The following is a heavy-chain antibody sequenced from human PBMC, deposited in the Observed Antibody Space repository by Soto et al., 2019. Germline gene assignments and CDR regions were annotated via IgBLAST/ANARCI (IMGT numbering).Heavy chain of an antibody. CDR2: INPNSGRT. CDR3: ARESGWTTAILDYYFFYMDV. CDR1: GYAISQFY. J-gene: IGHJ6*03. D-gene: IGHD6-19*01. Sequence: QVQLVQSGAEVKKPGASVKVSCKASGYAISQFYIHWMRQAPGQGLEWMGWINPNSGRTKFPQNFHGWVTMTRDTSIKTVYMELSGLKSDATAVYYCARESGWTTAILDYYFFYMDVWGKGTTVTVSS. V-gene: IGHV1-2*04.